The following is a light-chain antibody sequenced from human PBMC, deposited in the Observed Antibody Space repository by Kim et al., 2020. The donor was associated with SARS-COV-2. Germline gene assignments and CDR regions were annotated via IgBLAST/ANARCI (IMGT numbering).Light chain of an antibody. J-gene: IGLJ2*01. CDR2: GKN. CDR1: SLRSYY. CDR3: NSRDSSGNHLGV. V-gene: IGLV3-19*01. Sequence: LGQTVRVTCQGDSLRSYYASWYQQKPGQAPVLVIYGKNNRPSGIPDRFSGSSSGNTASLTITGAQAEDEADYYCNSRDSSGNHLGVFGGGTKLTVL.